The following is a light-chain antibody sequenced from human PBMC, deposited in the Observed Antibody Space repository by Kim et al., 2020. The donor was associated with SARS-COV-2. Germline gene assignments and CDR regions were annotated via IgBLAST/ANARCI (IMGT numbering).Light chain of an antibody. Sequence: EIVLTQSPGTLSLSPGERATLSCRASQSVSSSYFAWYQQKPGQAPRLLIYGASSRATGIPDRFSGSGSGTDFTLTITRVEPEDFAVYYCQQYGSSPPITFGQRTRLEIK. V-gene: IGKV3-20*01. CDR1: QSVSSSY. J-gene: IGKJ5*01. CDR3: QQYGSSPPIT. CDR2: GAS.